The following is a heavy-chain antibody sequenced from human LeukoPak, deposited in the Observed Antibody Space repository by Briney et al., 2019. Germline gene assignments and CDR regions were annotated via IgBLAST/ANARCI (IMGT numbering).Heavy chain of an antibody. Sequence: GASVKVSCKASGYTFTGYYMHWVRQAPGQGLEWMGWINPNSGGTNYAHKLQGRVTMTRDTSISTAYMELSRLRSDDTAVYYCARGLVGATTRFDPWGQGTLVTVSS. CDR1: GYTFTGYY. V-gene: IGHV1-2*02. CDR2: INPNSGGT. CDR3: ARGLVGATTRFDP. J-gene: IGHJ5*02. D-gene: IGHD1-26*01.